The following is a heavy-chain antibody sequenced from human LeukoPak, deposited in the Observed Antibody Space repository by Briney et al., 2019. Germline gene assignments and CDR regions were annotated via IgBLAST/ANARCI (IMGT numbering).Heavy chain of an antibody. CDR3: ARDRVTFDAFDI. Sequence: SQTLSHTCTVSGGPISSGSYYWSWIRQPAGKGLEWIGRIYTSGSTNYNPSLKSRVTISVDTSKNQFSLKLSSVTAADTAVYYCARDRVTFDAFDIWGQGTMVTVSS. D-gene: IGHD4-23*01. J-gene: IGHJ3*02. CDR2: IYTSGST. CDR1: GGPISSGSYY. V-gene: IGHV4-61*02.